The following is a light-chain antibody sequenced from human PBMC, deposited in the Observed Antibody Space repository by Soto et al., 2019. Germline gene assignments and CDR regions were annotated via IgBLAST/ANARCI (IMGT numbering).Light chain of an antibody. J-gene: IGKJ4*01. CDR3: QQYNTYPLT. V-gene: IGKV1-6*01. CDR2: AAS. CDR1: QGIRND. Sequence: AIQMTQSPSSLSASVGDRVTITCRASQGIRNDLGWYQQKPGKAPKLLIYAASSLQSGVPSRFSGSGSGTDFTLTISSLQPDDFAIYYCQQYNTYPLTFGGGTQVEIK.